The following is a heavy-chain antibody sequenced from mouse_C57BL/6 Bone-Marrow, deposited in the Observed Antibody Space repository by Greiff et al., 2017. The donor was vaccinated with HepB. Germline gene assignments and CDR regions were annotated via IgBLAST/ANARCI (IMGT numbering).Heavy chain of an antibody. V-gene: IGHV1-81*01. J-gene: IGHJ2*01. CDR2: IYPRSGNT. Sequence: QVQLQQSGAELARPGASVKLSCKASGYTFTSYGISWVKQRTGQGLEWIGEIYPRSGNTYYNEKFKGKATLTADKSSSTAYMELRSLTSEDSAVYFCARGLRGYWGQGTTLTVSS. D-gene: IGHD2-4*01. CDR3: ARGLRGY. CDR1: GYTFTSYG.